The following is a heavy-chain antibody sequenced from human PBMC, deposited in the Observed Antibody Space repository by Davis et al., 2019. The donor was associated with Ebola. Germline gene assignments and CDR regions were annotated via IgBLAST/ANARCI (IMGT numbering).Heavy chain of an antibody. CDR2: IYYSGST. Sequence: PSETLSLTCTVSGGSISSYYWGWIRQPPGKGLEWIGSIYYSGSTYYNPSLKSRVTISVDTSKNQFSLKLSSVTAADTAVYYCARHPRGEQRLLFDPWGQGTLVTVSS. D-gene: IGHD6-25*01. CDR3: ARHPRGEQRLLFDP. V-gene: IGHV4-39*01. CDR1: GGSISSYY. J-gene: IGHJ5*02.